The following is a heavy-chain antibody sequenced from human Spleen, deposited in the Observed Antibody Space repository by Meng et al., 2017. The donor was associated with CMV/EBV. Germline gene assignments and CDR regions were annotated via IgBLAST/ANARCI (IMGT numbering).Heavy chain of an antibody. CDR1: GGSISSGGYY. J-gene: IGHJ4*02. CDR3: AREGYAEAFDY. V-gene: IGHV4-30-4*08. D-gene: IGHD5-18*01. Sequence: QVQVKASGPGLVKPAETLSPTYMVSGGSISSGGYYWTWIRQHPGKGLEWFGHIYYSGSTFYNPSLKSRVTISVDTSKNQFSLKLSSVTAADTAVYYCAREGYAEAFDYWGQGTLVTVSS. CDR2: IYYSGST.